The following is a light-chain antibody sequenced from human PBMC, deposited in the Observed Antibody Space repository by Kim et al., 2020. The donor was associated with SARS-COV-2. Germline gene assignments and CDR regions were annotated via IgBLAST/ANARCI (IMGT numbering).Light chain of an antibody. Sequence: IVLTQSPGTLSLSPGERATLSCRASQSFSSNSLAWYQQKPGQAPRLLIYDASSRAAGVPDRFSGSGSGTDFTLTISRLEPEDFAVYYCQQYGTSPPITFGPGTKVDIK. CDR1: QSFSSNS. V-gene: IGKV3-20*01. J-gene: IGKJ3*01. CDR3: QQYGTSPPIT. CDR2: DAS.